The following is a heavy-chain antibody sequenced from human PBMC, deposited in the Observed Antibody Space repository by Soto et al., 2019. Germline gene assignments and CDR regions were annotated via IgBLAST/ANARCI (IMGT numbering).Heavy chain of an antibody. V-gene: IGHV5-51*01. CDR1: GYSFTSYW. D-gene: IGHD3-10*01. CDR3: ARHEGFGELSGYYYYYYGMDV. CDR2: IYPGDSDT. J-gene: IGHJ6*02. Sequence: GESLKISCKGSGYSFTSYWIGWVRQMPGKGLEWKGIIYPGDSDTRYSPSFQGQVTISADKSISTAYLQWSSLKASDTAMYYCARHEGFGELSGYYYYYYGMDVWGQGTTVTVSS.